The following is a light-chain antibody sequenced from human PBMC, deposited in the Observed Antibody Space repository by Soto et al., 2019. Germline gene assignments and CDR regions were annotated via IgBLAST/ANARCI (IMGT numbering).Light chain of an antibody. J-gene: IGKJ1*01. CDR2: GAS. Sequence: IQMTQSPSSLSASVGDRVTITCRASQDISKDLAWYQQKPGKAPQILIYGASTLQSGVASRFSGSGSATDFTLTISSLQPEDFATYYCQQNYSTPRTFGQGTKVDIK. V-gene: IGKV1-39*01. CDR1: QDISKD. CDR3: QQNYSTPRT.